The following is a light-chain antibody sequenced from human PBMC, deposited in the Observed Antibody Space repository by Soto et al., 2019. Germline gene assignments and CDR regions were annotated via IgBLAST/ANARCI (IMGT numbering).Light chain of an antibody. Sequence: DIVMTQSPLSLPVTPGEPASISCRSSQSLLHSNGYNYLDWYLQKPGQSPQLLIYLGSNRASGVPDRFSGSASGTDFTLKISRVEAEDVGVYYCMQPLQSWTFGQGTKVDIK. CDR2: LGS. V-gene: IGKV2-28*01. J-gene: IGKJ1*01. CDR3: MQPLQSWT. CDR1: QSLLHSNGYNY.